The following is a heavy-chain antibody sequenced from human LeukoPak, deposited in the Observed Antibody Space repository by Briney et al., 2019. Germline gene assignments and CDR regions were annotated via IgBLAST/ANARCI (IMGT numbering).Heavy chain of an antibody. D-gene: IGHD5-12*01. J-gene: IGHJ4*02. CDR1: GYTFTRYY. CDR3: ARVRNSGFRYVDS. V-gene: IGHV1-18*04. Sequence: EASVKVSCKASGYTFTRYYIHWVRQAPGQGLEWVGWISAYNGNTSYAQKLQGRVTVTTDTSTSTAYMDLRSLRSDDTAVYYCARVRNSGFRYVDSWGQGTLVTVSS. CDR2: ISAYNGNT.